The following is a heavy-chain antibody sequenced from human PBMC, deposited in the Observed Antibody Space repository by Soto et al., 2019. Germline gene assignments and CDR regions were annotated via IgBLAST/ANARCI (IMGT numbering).Heavy chain of an antibody. V-gene: IGHV3-23*01. CDR3: AKERYSGSYGTGFDY. D-gene: IGHD1-26*01. Sequence: SGGSLRLSCAASGFTFSSYAMSWVRQAPGKGLEWVSAISGSGGSTYYADSVKGRFTISRDNSKNTLYLQMNSPRAEDTAVYYCAKERYSGSYGTGFDYWGQGTMVTVSS. J-gene: IGHJ4*02. CDR1: GFTFSSYA. CDR2: ISGSGGST.